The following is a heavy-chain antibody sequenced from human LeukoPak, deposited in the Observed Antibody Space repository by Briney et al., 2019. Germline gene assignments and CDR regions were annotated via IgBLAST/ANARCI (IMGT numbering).Heavy chain of an antibody. J-gene: IGHJ5*01. D-gene: IGHD3-9*01. CDR3: ARLSNYGILTGNSWFDS. V-gene: IGHV4-59*08. CDR2: IYYSGST. Sequence: SETLSLTCTVSGDSITSYYWTWIRQPPGKALEWTGYIYYSGSTNYGPSLKSRVTISLDKSKTQFFLKLSSVAAADTAVYYCARLSNYGILTGNSWFDSWGQGTLVTVSS. CDR1: GDSITSYY.